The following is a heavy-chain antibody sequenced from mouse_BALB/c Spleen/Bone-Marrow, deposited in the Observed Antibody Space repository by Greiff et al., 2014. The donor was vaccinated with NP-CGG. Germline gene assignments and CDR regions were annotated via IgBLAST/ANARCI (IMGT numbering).Heavy chain of an antibody. CDR3: GGVRLDY. CDR2: INPYNGDT. J-gene: IGHJ2*01. V-gene: IGHV1-37*01. CDR1: GYSFTGYF. Sequence: VQLQQSGPELVKPGASVKIFCKASGYSFTGYFMNWGKQSHGKSLEWIGRINPYNGDTFYNQKFEGKATLTVDKSSSTAHMELLSPTSEDSAVYYCGGVRLDYWGQGTTLTVSS. D-gene: IGHD2-14*01.